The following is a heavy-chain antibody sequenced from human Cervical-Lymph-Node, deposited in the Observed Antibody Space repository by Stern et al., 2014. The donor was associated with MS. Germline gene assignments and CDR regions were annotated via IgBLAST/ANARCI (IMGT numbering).Heavy chain of an antibody. J-gene: IGHJ3*02. D-gene: IGHD1-14*01. CDR1: GFTFNMYA. V-gene: IGHV3-23*04. CDR3: AKGLTATTGRRDAFDI. Sequence: EVQLVESGGGLVQPGGSLRLSCAVSGFTFNMYAVSWVRQAPGKGLVWVSSISGSGDSIYYADTVKSRFTISKDNSKNTVFLQMNSLRAEDTAIYYCAKGLTATTGRRDAFDIWGQGTRVTVSS. CDR2: ISGSGDSI.